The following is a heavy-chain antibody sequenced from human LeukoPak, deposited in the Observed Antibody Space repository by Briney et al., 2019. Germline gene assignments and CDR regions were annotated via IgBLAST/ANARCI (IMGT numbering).Heavy chain of an antibody. V-gene: IGHV3-74*01. CDR1: GFTFSKYW. Sequence: GGSLRLSCAASGFTFSKYWMLWVRQAPGKGLESVSRINTDGTVTTYADSVKGRFTVSRDNADNTMFLQMNSVKDEDTAVYYCATKQWLAPPPDSWGQGTPVTVSS. J-gene: IGHJ4*02. D-gene: IGHD6-19*01. CDR2: INTDGTVT. CDR3: ATKQWLAPPPDS.